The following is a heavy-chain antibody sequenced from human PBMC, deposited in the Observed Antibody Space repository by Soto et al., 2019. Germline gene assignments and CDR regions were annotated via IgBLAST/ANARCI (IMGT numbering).Heavy chain of an antibody. CDR1: GGSFSGYY. CDR3: ARGLKMRYQLLLTYYYYYYMDV. J-gene: IGHJ6*03. V-gene: IGHV4-34*01. CDR2: INHSGST. Sequence: QVQLQQWGAGLLKPSETLSLTCAVYGGSFSGYYWSWIRQPPGKGLEWIGEINHSGSTNYNPSLKSRVTISVDTSKNQFSLKLSSVPAADTAVYYCARGLKMRYQLLLTYYYYYYMDVWGKGTTVTVSS. D-gene: IGHD2-2*01.